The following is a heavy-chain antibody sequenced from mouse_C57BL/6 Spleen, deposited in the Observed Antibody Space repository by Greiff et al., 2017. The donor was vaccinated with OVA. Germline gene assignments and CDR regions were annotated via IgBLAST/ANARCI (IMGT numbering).Heavy chain of an antibody. Sequence: QVQLQQSGAELVKPGASVKLSCKASGYTFTSYWMHWVKQRPGQGLEWIGMIHPNSGSSNYNEKFKSKATLTVDKSSSTAYMQLRSLTSEDSAVYYCAMNDYGEDYWGQGTTLTVSS. CDR2: IHPNSGSS. V-gene: IGHV1-64*01. D-gene: IGHD2-4*01. CDR1: GYTFTSYW. CDR3: AMNDYGEDY. J-gene: IGHJ2*01.